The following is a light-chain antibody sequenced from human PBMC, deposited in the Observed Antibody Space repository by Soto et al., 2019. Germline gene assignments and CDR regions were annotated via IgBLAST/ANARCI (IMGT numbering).Light chain of an antibody. J-gene: IGKJ1*01. CDR3: QQYNKGPGWT. Sequence: EIVMTQSPATLSVSPGERATLSCRASQSVSSNLAWYQQKPGQAPRLLIYGASTRATGIPARFSGSGSGTEFTLTISSLQSEDFAVYYCQQYNKGPGWTFGQGTKVDIK. CDR1: QSVSSN. CDR2: GAS. V-gene: IGKV3-15*01.